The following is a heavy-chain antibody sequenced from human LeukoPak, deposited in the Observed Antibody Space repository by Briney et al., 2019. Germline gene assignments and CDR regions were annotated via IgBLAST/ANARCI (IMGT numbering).Heavy chain of an antibody. Sequence: SETLSLTCAVYGGSFSDYYWTWIRQPPGKGLEWIGEINHSGSTNYNPSLKSRVTISVDTSKNRFSLKLSSVTAADTAVYYCARGGEMATTYVDYWGQGTLVTVSS. V-gene: IGHV4-34*01. J-gene: IGHJ4*02. CDR1: GGSFSDYY. CDR2: INHSGST. D-gene: IGHD5-24*01. CDR3: ARGGEMATTYVDY.